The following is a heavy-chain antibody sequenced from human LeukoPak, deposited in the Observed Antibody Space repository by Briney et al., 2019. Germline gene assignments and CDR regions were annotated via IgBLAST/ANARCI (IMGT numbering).Heavy chain of an antibody. CDR2: IYYSGST. CDR3: ARLPPYSSSWYFDY. CDR1: GGSISSYY. J-gene: IGHJ4*02. V-gene: IGHV4-59*12. Sequence: SETLSLACTVSGGSISSYYWSWIRQPPGKGLEWIGYIYYSGSTNYNPSLKSRVTISVDTSKNQFSLKLSSVTAADTAVYYCARLPPYSSSWYFDYWGQGTLVTVSS. D-gene: IGHD6-13*01.